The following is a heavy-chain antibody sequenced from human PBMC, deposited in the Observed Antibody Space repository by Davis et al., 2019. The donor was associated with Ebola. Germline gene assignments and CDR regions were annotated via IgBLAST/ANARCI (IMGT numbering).Heavy chain of an antibody. D-gene: IGHD2-21*01. Sequence: GESLKISCAASGFTFSTYSMSWVRQAPGKGLEWVSSISSDSDYIYYADSAKGRFTISRDNAKNSLYLQMNSLRAEDTAVYVCARQVISSLLFDYWGQGTLVTVSS. V-gene: IGHV3-21*04. CDR1: GFTFSTYS. CDR3: ARQVISSLLFDY. CDR2: ISSDSDYI. J-gene: IGHJ4*02.